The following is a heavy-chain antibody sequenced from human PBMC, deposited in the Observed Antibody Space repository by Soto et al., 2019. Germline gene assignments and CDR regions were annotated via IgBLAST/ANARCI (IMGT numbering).Heavy chain of an antibody. V-gene: IGHV4-39*01. J-gene: IGHJ6*02. CDR1: GGSISSSSYY. D-gene: IGHD3-3*01. CDR2: IYYSGST. Sequence: QLQLQESGPGLVKPSETLSLTCTVSGGSISSSSYYWGWIRQPPGKGLEWIGSIYYSGSTYYNPSLKSRVTISVDTSKNQFSLKLSSVTAADTAVYYCARHYPGNYDFWSGYSTYYYYYGMDVWGQGTTVTVSS. CDR3: ARHYPGNYDFWSGYSTYYYYYGMDV.